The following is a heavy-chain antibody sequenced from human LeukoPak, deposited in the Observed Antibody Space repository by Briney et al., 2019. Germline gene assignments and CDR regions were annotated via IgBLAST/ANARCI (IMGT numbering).Heavy chain of an antibody. J-gene: IGHJ6*03. CDR2: INPNSGGT. CDR3: ARGSRIGWFGESIWDYYYYYMDV. CDR1: GYTFTGYY. D-gene: IGHD3-10*01. V-gene: IGHV1-2*02. Sequence: ASVKVSCKASGYTFTGYYMHWVRQAPGQGLEWMGWINPNSGGTNYAQKFQGRVTMTRDTSISTAYMELSRLRSDDTAVYYCARGSRIGWFGESIWDYYYYYMDVWGKGTTVTISS.